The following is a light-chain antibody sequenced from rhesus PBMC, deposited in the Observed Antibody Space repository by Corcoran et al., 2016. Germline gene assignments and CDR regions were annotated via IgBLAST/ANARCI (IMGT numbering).Light chain of an antibody. J-gene: IGKJ1*01. Sequence: EIVLTQSPTSMAVSQGERVTISCTASSSVSTSYLHWYQTKPGFPPRLFVYRTSSLASGVPARFSGSGSGTSYTLTISSMEAEEAANYYCQQGNSIPWTFGQGTKVEIK. CDR1: SSVSTS. V-gene: IGKV3-42*01. CDR3: QQGNSIPWT. CDR2: RTS.